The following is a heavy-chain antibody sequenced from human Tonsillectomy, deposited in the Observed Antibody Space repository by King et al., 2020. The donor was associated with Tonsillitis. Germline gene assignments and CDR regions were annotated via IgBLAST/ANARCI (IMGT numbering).Heavy chain of an antibody. CDR1: GFTFSSYA. CDR3: AKATALYAFDM. CDR2: ISGGGGDT. J-gene: IGHJ3*02. V-gene: IGHV3-23*04. Sequence: VQLVESGGGLVQPGGSLRLSCAASGFTFSSYAMSWVRQAPGKGLEWVSGISGGGGDTNYADSVKGRFTISRDNSKNTLYLQMNRLRVEDTAVYYCAKATALYAFDMWGQGTMVTVSS.